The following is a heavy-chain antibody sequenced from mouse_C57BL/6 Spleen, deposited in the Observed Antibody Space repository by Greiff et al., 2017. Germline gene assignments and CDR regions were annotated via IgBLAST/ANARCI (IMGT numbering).Heavy chain of an antibody. D-gene: IGHD2-4*01. CDR1: GYTFTSYW. J-gene: IGHJ4*01. Sequence: QVQLQQPGAELVRPGSSVKLSCKASGYTFTSYWMDWVKQRPGQGLEWIGNIYPSDSETHYNQKFKDKATLTVDKSSSTAYMQLSSLTSEDSAVYYCARRGGLRYAMDYWGQGTSVTVSS. CDR2: IYPSDSET. CDR3: ARRGGLRYAMDY. V-gene: IGHV1-61*01.